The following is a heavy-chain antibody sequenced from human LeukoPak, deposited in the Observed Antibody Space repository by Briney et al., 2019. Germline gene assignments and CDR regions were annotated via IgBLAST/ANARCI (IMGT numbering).Heavy chain of an antibody. D-gene: IGHD5-18*01. J-gene: IGHJ4*02. Sequence: GSLRLSCAASGSTVSTNCMTWVRQAPGKGLGWVSTIYSGGTTYYADSVMGRFTISRHNSRNTLYLQMNSLRAEDTAVYYCARVDTVMAYYFDLWGQGTLVTVSS. CDR1: GSTVSTNC. CDR3: ARVDTVMAYYFDL. V-gene: IGHV3-53*04. CDR2: IYSGGTT.